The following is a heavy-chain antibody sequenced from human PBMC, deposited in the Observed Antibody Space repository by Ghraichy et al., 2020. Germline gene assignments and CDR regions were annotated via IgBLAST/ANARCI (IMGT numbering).Heavy chain of an antibody. CDR3: ARSVSAAPVLGAFDI. V-gene: IGHV2-5*02. D-gene: IGHD6-13*01. J-gene: IGHJ3*02. Sequence: SGPTLVKPTQTLTLTCTFSGLSLTTSGVGVGWIRQPPGKALEWLALIYWDDSKSYSPSLKTRLTITKETSKNQVALTMTNMDPVDTATYYCARSVSAAPVLGAFDIWGQGTMVTVSS. CDR2: IYWDDSK. CDR1: GLSLTTSGVG.